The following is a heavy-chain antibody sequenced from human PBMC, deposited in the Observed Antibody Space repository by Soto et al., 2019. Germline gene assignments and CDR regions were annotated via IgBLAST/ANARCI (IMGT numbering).Heavy chain of an antibody. J-gene: IGHJ6*02. V-gene: IGHV5-51*01. D-gene: IGHD6-13*01. CDR2: IYPGDSDT. CDR3: ARTAAAGKYYNGMDV. CDR1: GYSFTSYW. Sequence: PGESLKISCKGSGYSFTSYWIGWVRQMPGKGLECMGIIYPGDSDTRYSPSFQGQVTISADKSISTACLQWSSLKASDTAMYYCARTAAAGKYYNGMDVWGQGTTVTVSS.